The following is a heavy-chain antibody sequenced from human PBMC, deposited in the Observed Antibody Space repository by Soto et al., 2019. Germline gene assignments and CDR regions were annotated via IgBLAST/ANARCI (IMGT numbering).Heavy chain of an antibody. J-gene: IGHJ3*02. D-gene: IGHD3-10*01. CDR2: IYSGGST. CDR3: AREVYAAVLKGAFDI. Sequence: EVQLVESGGGLVQPGGSLRLSCAASGFTVSSNYMSWVRQAPGKGLEWVSVIYSGGSTYYADSVKGRFTISRHNSKNTLYLQMNSLRGEDTAVYYCAREVYAAVLKGAFDIWGQGTMVTVSS. V-gene: IGHV3-53*04. CDR1: GFTVSSNY.